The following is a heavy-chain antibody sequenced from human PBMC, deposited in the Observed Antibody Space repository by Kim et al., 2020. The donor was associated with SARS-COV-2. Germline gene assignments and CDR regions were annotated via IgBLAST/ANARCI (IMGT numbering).Heavy chain of an antibody. Sequence: HSPPLKSRVTTSLDTSKTRFSLNLSSVTAADTAVYYCAKLRITSRAFDYWGQGTLVTVSS. D-gene: IGHD3-10*01. J-gene: IGHJ4*02. CDR3: AKLRITSRAFDY. V-gene: IGHV4-61*07.